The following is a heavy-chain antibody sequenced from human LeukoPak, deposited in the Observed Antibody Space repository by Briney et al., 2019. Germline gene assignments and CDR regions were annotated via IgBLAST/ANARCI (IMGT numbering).Heavy chain of an antibody. CDR3: AKDARVQQQLVPQSFDY. Sequence: PGGSLRLSCAASGFTFSSYGMNWVRQAPGGGLEWVSGISASGVTTDYADSVKGRFTISRDNSKNTLYLQMNSLRAEDTAVYYCAKDARVQQQLVPQSFDYWGQGTLVTVSS. CDR1: GFTFSSYG. J-gene: IGHJ4*02. D-gene: IGHD6-13*01. V-gene: IGHV3-23*01. CDR2: ISASGVTT.